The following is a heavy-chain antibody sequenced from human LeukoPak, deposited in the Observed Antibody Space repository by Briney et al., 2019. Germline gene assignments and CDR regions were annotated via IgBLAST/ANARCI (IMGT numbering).Heavy chain of an antibody. CDR3: ARDSIMSTVTTDY. D-gene: IGHD4-11*01. Sequence: PGGSLTLSCAASGFTVGSNYMSWVRQAPGKGLEWVSAIYSGGSTYYADSVKGRFTISRDNSKKTLYLQMNSLRAEDTAVYYCARDSIMSTVTTDYWGQGTLVTVSS. V-gene: IGHV3-53*01. J-gene: IGHJ4*02. CDR1: GFTVGSNY. CDR2: IYSGGST.